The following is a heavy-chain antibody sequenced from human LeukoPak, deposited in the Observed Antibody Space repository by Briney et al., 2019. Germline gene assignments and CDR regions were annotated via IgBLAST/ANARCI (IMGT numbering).Heavy chain of an antibody. V-gene: IGHV5-51*01. CDR3: ARQNCGGDCSQLSWFDP. Sequence: GESLKISCKGSGYSFTSYWIGWVRQMPGEGLEWMGIIYPGDSDTRYSPSFQGQVTISADKSISTAYLQWSSLKASDTAMYYCARQNCGGDCSQLSWFDPWGQGTLVTVSS. CDR2: IYPGDSDT. D-gene: IGHD2-21*01. J-gene: IGHJ5*02. CDR1: GYSFTSYW.